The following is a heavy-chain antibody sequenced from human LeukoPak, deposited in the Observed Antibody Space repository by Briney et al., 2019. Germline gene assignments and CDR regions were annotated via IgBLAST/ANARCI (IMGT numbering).Heavy chain of an antibody. V-gene: IGHV3-30*18. CDR2: ISYDGSNK. CDR1: GFTFSSYG. CDR3: AKDRGTDYNLPESPFDV. D-gene: IGHD3-3*01. J-gene: IGHJ3*01. Sequence: GGSLRLSCAASGFTFSSYGMHWVRQAPGKGLEWVAVISYDGSNKYYADFVKGRFTISRDNSKNTLYLQMNSLRADDTAVYYCAKDRGTDYNLPESPFDVWGQGTMVTVSS.